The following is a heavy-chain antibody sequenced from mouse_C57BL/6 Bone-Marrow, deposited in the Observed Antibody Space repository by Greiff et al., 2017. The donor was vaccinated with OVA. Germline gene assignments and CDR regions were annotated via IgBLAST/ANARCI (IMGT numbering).Heavy chain of an antibody. J-gene: IGHJ2*01. V-gene: IGHV2-9-1*01. CDR2: IWTGGGT. CDR3: ARRRGGKNLYYFDY. Sequence: VQGVESGPGLVAPSQSLSITCTVSGFSLTSYAISWVRQPPGKGLEWLGVIWTGGGTNYNSAPKSRLSISKDNSKSQVFLKMNSLQTDDTARYYCARRRGGKNLYYFDYWGQGTTLTVSS. CDR1: GFSLTSYA.